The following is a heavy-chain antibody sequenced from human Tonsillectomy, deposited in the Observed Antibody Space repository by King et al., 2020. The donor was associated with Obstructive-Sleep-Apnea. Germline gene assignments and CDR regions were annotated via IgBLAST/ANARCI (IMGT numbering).Heavy chain of an antibody. J-gene: IGHJ4*02. CDR1: GFTFSSYA. CDR2: ISYGGSNK. Sequence: VQLVESGGGVVQPGRSLRLSCAASGFTFSSYAMHWVRQAPGKGLEWVAVISYGGSNKYYADSVKGRFTISRDNSKNTLYLQMNSLGAEDTAVYYCASGYSSTWYAVYYWGQGTLVTVSS. CDR3: ASGYSSTWYAVYY. V-gene: IGHV3-30-3*01. D-gene: IGHD6-13*01.